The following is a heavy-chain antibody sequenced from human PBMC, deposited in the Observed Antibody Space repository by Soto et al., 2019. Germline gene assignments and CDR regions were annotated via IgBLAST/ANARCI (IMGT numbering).Heavy chain of an antibody. CDR3: ARARGAYDSSGYIASFFDY. CDR2: INSDGSST. CDR1: GFTFSSYW. Sequence: EVQLVESGGGLVQPGGSLRLSCAASGFTFSSYWMHWVRQAPGKGLVWVSRINSDGSSTSYADSVKGRFTISRDNAKNTLYLQMNSLRAEDMAVYYCARARGAYDSSGYIASFFDYWGQGTLVTVSS. D-gene: IGHD3-22*01. V-gene: IGHV3-74*01. J-gene: IGHJ4*02.